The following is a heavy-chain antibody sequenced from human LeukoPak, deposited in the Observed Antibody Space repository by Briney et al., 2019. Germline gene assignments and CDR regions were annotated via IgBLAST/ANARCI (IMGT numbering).Heavy chain of an antibody. J-gene: IGHJ4*02. V-gene: IGHV3-53*01. CDR3: AKNTVLVATEN. CDR2: IYRGGGT. Sequence: GGSLRLSCAASGFAVSDYYMSWVRQAPGKGVEWVSVIYRGGGTYYADSVKGRFTISRDDTKNTVYLQMNSLRAEDTAFYYCAKNTVLVATENWGQGTLVTVSS. D-gene: IGHD5-12*01. CDR1: GFAVSDYY.